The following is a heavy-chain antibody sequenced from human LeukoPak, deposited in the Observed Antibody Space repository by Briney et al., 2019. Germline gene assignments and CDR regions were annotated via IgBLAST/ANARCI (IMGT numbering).Heavy chain of an antibody. CDR1: GYTFTSNF. V-gene: IGHV1-46*01. CDR3: TRDAQFYYDSGNTPGAFDI. CDR2: INLNDGST. J-gene: IGHJ3*02. D-gene: IGHD3-10*01. Sequence: ASVKVSCKASGYTFTSNFIHWVRQAPGQGLEWMGIINLNDGSTGSVQKFQGRVTMTRDTSTSTVHMELSSLRSEDTAVYYCTRDAQFYYDSGNTPGAFDIWGQGTMITVSS.